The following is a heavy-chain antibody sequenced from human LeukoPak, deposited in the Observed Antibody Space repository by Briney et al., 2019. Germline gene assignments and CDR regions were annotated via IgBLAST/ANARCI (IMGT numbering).Heavy chain of an antibody. CDR3: ARDPSSWYYYYMDV. CDR1: GFTFSSYS. D-gene: IGHD6-13*01. V-gene: IGHV3-48*01. J-gene: IGHJ6*03. Sequence: HPGGSLRLSRAASGFTFSSYSMNWVRQAPGKGLEWVSYISSSSSTIYYADSVKGRFTISRDNAKNSLYLQMNSLRAEDTAVYYCARDPSSWYYYYMDVWGKGTTVTVSS. CDR2: ISSSSSTI.